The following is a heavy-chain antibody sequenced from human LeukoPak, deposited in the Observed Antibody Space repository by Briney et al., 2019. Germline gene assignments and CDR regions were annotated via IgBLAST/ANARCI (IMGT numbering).Heavy chain of an antibody. CDR1: GGTFSSYA. J-gene: IGHJ4*02. Sequence: SVKVSCKASGGTFSSYAISWVRHAPGHGLEWMGRIIPIFGIANYAQKFQGRVTITADKSTSTAYMELSSLRSEDTAVYYCAGAGYSYAKEGFFDYWGQGTLATVSS. CDR2: IIPIFGIA. CDR3: AGAGYSYAKEGFFDY. D-gene: IGHD5-18*01. V-gene: IGHV1-69*04.